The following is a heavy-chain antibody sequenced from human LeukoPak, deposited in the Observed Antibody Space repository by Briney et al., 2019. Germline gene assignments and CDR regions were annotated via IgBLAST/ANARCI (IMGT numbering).Heavy chain of an antibody. CDR2: ISSSSSYI. Sequence: PGGSLRLSCAASGFTFSSYSMNWVRQAPGKGLEWVSSISSSSSYIYYADSVKGRFTISRDNAKNSLYLQMNSLRAEDTAVYYCARVGYYDSSGYPHDYWGQGTLVTVSS. CDR1: GFTFSSYS. D-gene: IGHD3-22*01. CDR3: ARVGYYDSSGYPHDY. J-gene: IGHJ4*02. V-gene: IGHV3-21*01.